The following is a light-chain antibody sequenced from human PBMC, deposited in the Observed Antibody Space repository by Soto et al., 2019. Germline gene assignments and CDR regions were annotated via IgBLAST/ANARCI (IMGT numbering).Light chain of an antibody. CDR2: AAS. Sequence: DIQMTQSPSSLSASVGDRVTITCRASQSISSYLNWYQQKPGKAPKLLIYAASSLQSGVPSRFSGSGSGTDFTLTISSLQPEDFATYFCQQGKSFPLTFGGGTKV. CDR1: QSISSY. J-gene: IGKJ4*01. V-gene: IGKV1-39*01. CDR3: QQGKSFPLT.